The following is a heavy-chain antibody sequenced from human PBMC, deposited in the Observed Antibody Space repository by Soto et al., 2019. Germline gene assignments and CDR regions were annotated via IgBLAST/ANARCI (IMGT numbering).Heavy chain of an antibody. Sequence: QVQLQESGPGLVKPSQTLALTCTVSGGSISSGDYYWSWIRQPTGKGLEWIGYIYYSGSTYYNPSLKSRVTISVDTSKNQFSLKLTSVTAADTAVYYCARVQGGGGAMVHNYWGQGTLVTVSS. CDR3: ARVQGGGGAMVHNY. D-gene: IGHD5-18*01. CDR2: IYYSGST. J-gene: IGHJ4*02. V-gene: IGHV4-30-4*01. CDR1: GGSISSGDYY.